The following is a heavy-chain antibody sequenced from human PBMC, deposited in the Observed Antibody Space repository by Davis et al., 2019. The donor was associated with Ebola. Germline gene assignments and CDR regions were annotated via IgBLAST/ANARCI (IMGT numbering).Heavy chain of an antibody. V-gene: IGHV5-51*01. Sequence: GESLKISCKDSGNSFTSHWIGWVRQMPGKGLEWMGIIYTGDSDTRYSPSFRGQVTISADKSTKTAFLQWNSLKASDTAIYYCASLRRTITGMDDAFDIWGQGTMVTVSS. CDR2: IYTGDSDT. CDR1: GNSFTSHW. D-gene: IGHD2-8*02. J-gene: IGHJ3*02. CDR3: ASLRRTITGMDDAFDI.